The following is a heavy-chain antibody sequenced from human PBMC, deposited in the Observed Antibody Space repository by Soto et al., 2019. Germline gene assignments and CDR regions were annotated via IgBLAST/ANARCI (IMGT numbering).Heavy chain of an antibody. V-gene: IGHV2-5*02. D-gene: IGHD6-19*01. CDR1: GFSLSSTRVA. CDR2: IYWDDDK. J-gene: IGHJ4*02. Sequence: QITLKESGPTLVKPTQTLTLTCTFSGFSLSSTRVAVGWIRQPPGKALEWLALIYWDDDKRYSSFLKSRLTITKDTSKNQVVLTMSNMDPVDTARYYCAHIVVAGLGYDFDSWGQGTLVTVSS. CDR3: AHIVVAGLGYDFDS.